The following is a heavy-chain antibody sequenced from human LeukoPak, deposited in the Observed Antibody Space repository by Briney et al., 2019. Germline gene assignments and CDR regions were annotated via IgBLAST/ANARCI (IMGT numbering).Heavy chain of an antibody. J-gene: IGHJ4*02. V-gene: IGHV3-49*04. Sequence: GGSLRLSCAVSGFTFSSYAMSWVRQAPGKGLEWVGFIRSKAYGGTTEYAASVKGRFTISRDDSKSIAYLQMNSLKTEDTAVYYCTRDTDSGSYYPRGYFDYWGQGTLVTVSS. CDR1: GFTFSSYA. D-gene: IGHD1-26*01. CDR2: IRSKAYGGTT. CDR3: TRDTDSGSYYPRGYFDY.